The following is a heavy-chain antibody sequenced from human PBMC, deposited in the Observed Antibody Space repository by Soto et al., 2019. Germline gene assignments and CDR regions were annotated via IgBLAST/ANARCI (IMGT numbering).Heavy chain of an antibody. V-gene: IGHV4-59*08. D-gene: IGHD4-17*01. Sequence: PSETLSLTCTVSGGSISSYYWSWIRQPPGKGLEWIGYIYYSGSTNYNPSLKSRVTISVDTSKNQFSLKLSSVTAADTAVYYCARQATLVHDYGDYDYYYXXDVXGKGTXVTV. J-gene: IGHJ6*03. CDR1: GGSISSYY. CDR3: ARQATLVHDYGDYDYYYXXDV. CDR2: IYYSGST.